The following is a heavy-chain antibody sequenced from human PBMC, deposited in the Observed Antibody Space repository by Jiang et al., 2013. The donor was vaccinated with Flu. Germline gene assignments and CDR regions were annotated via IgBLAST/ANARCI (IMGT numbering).Heavy chain of an antibody. J-gene: IGHJ3*02. D-gene: IGHD4-17*01. CDR2: INPNSGGT. CDR1: GYTFTGYY. Sequence: GAEVKKPGASVKVSCKASGYTFTGYYMHWVRQAPGQGLEWMGWINPNSGGTNYAQKFQGWVTMTRDTSISTAYMELSRLRSDDTAVYYCARDLSRGDYAPSGAFDIWGQGTMVTVSS. CDR3: ARDLSRGDYAPSGAFDI. V-gene: IGHV1-2*04.